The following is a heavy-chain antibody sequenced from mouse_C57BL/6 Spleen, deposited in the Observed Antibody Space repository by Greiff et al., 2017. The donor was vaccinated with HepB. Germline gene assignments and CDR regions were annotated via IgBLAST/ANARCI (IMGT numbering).Heavy chain of an antibody. D-gene: IGHD4-1*01. CDR2: ISDGGSYT. CDR3: AREGLGLDY. Sequence: DVMLVESGGGLVKPGGSLKLSCAASGFTFSSYAMSWVRQTPEKRLEWVATISDGGSYTYYPDNVKGRFTISRDNAKNNLYLQMSHLKSEDTAMYYCAREGLGLDYWGQGTTLTVSS. V-gene: IGHV5-4*01. J-gene: IGHJ2*01. CDR1: GFTFSSYA.